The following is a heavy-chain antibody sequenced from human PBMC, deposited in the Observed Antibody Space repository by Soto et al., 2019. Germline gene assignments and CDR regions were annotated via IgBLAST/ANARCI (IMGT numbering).Heavy chain of an antibody. J-gene: IGHJ4*02. Sequence: GGSLRLSCAASGFTFISFGMNWVRQAPGKGLEWLSYISSGSGTKYYTDSVKGRVTISRDNAKNSLYLQMSSLTDEDTAVYYCARDSSAAGYFDYWGQGTLVTVSS. CDR3: ARDSSAAGYFDY. CDR2: ISSGSGTK. V-gene: IGHV3-48*02. CDR1: GFTFISFG. D-gene: IGHD6-19*01.